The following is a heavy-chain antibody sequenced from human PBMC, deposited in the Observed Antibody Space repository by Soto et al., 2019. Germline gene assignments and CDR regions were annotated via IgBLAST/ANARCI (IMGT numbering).Heavy chain of an antibody. CDR2: ISYDGGNK. CDR3: AREAESLDY. Sequence: QVQLVESGGGVVQPGRSLRLSCAASGFTFSSYAVHWVRQAPGKGLEWVAIISYDGGNKYYADSVKGRFTISRDNSKNTLYLQMNSLRAEDTAVFYCAREAESLDYWDQGTLVTVSS. V-gene: IGHV3-30-3*01. CDR1: GFTFSSYA. D-gene: IGHD6-25*01. J-gene: IGHJ4*02.